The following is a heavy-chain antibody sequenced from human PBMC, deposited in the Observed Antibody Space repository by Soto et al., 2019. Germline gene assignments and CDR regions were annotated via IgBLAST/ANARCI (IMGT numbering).Heavy chain of an antibody. CDR3: AREGPAPYYYYGMDV. CDR1: GYSFTTYG. Sequence: QVQLVQSGGEVKKPGASVKVSCKTSGYSFTTYGISWVRQAPGQGLEWMGWISAYNGNTNYAQKLQDRVTMTTDTSTSTADMELRSLRSYDTAVYYCAREGPAPYYYYGMDVWGQGSTVTVSS. V-gene: IGHV1-18*01. J-gene: IGHJ6*02. CDR2: ISAYNGNT.